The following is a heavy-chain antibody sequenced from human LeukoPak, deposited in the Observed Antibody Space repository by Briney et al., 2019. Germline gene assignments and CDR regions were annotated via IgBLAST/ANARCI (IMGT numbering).Heavy chain of an antibody. V-gene: IGHV3-7*05. J-gene: IGHJ4*02. CDR1: GFTFSKFW. D-gene: IGHD1-26*01. CDR3: ARDRTHSGSYSVSY. CDR2: IKHDGSEK. Sequence: GGSLRLSCAASGFTFSKFWMSWVRQAPGKGLEWVANIKHDGSEKYYVDSVKGRFTISRDDAKNSLYLQMNSLRVEDTAVYYCARDRTHSGSYSVSYWGQGTLVTVSS.